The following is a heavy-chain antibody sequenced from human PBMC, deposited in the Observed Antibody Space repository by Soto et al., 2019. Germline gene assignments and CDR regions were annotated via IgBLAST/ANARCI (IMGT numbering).Heavy chain of an antibody. CDR1: GFMFSSYV. Sequence: EVQLLESGGGLVQPGGSLRLSCAASGFMFSSYVMNWVRQAPGKGLEWVSSVTNNGGSAYYEDSVKGRFTISRDNSKNTLYLQMNSLRDDDTAVYYCAKDISGPSSCDNDYWGQGTLVTVSP. J-gene: IGHJ4*02. D-gene: IGHD2-15*01. CDR3: AKDISGPSSCDNDY. CDR2: VTNNGGSA. V-gene: IGHV3-23*01.